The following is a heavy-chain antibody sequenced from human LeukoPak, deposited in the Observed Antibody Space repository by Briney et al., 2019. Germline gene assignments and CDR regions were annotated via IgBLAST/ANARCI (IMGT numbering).Heavy chain of an antibody. D-gene: IGHD1-26*01. CDR2: IYSGGST. Sequence: GGSLRLSCAASGFTFSSYAMSWVRQAPGKGLEWVSVIYSGGSTYYADSVKGRFTISRDNSKNTLYLQMNSLRAEDTAVYYCARYRSGSSMFDYWGQGTLVTVSS. V-gene: IGHV3-66*01. J-gene: IGHJ4*02. CDR3: ARYRSGSSMFDY. CDR1: GFTFSSYA.